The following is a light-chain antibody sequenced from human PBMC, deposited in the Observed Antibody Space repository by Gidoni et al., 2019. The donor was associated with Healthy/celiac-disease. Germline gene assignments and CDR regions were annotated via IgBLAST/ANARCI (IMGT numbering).Light chain of an antibody. CDR2: GAS. CDR1: QSVSSSY. Sequence: EIVFTQSPGTLSLSPGERATLSCRASQSVSSSYLAWYQQKPGHAPRLLIYGASSRATGVPDRFSGSGSGTDFTLTISRLEPEDFAVYYCQQYGSSPWTFGQGTKVEIK. V-gene: IGKV3-20*01. CDR3: QQYGSSPWT. J-gene: IGKJ1*01.